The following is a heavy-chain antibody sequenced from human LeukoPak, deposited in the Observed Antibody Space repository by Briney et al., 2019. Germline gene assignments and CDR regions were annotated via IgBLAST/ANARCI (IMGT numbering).Heavy chain of an antibody. D-gene: IGHD4-17*01. Sequence: PGGSLRLSCADSGFTFSSYAMRWVRQAPGKGLEYVSAISSNGGSTYYANSVKGRFTISRDNSKNTLYLQMGSLRAEDMAVYYCARESEYATATVDYWGRGTLVTVSS. J-gene: IGHJ4*02. CDR1: GFTFSSYA. CDR3: ARESEYATATVDY. V-gene: IGHV3-64*01. CDR2: ISSNGGST.